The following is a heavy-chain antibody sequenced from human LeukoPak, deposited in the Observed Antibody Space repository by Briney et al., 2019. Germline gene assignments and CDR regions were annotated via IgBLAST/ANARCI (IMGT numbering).Heavy chain of an antibody. V-gene: IGHV3-23*01. D-gene: IGHD6-19*01. CDR2: ISDSGVNT. CDR3: VKDPPRLTNY. Sequence: GGSLRLSCAASGFTFTSYAMTWVRQAPGKGLEWVSTISDSGVNTYYADSVKGRFTISRDNSRNTLSLQMNSLRAEDTAVYYCVKDPPRLTNYWGQGTLVTVSS. J-gene: IGHJ4*02. CDR1: GFTFTSYA.